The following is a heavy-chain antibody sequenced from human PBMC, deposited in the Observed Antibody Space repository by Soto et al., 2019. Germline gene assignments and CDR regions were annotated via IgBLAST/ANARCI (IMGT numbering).Heavy chain of an antibody. D-gene: IGHD6-19*01. CDR3: ARLVAVAGTPSYYYGMDV. J-gene: IGHJ6*02. CDR1: GYSFTSYW. V-gene: IGHV5-51*01. CDR2: IYPGDSDT. Sequence: GESLKISCKGSGYSFTSYWIGWVRQMPGKGLEWMGIIYPGDSDTRYSPSFQGQVTISADKSISTAYLQWSSLKASDTAMYYCARLVAVAGTPSYYYGMDVRAQRTTVTVSS.